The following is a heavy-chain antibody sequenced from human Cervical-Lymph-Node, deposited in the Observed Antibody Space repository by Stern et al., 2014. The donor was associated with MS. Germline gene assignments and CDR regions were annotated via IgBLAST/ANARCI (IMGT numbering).Heavy chain of an antibody. CDR1: GFSFSTYW. V-gene: IGHV3-7*01. Sequence: EVQLVASGGGLVQPGGSLRLSCAASGFSFSTYWMSWVRQAPGKGLEWVANIKQDGSEKDYVDSVKGRFTISRDNAKNSLYLQMNNLRAEDTAVYYCATILTGGRWFDYWGQGTLVTVSS. D-gene: IGHD4-23*01. J-gene: IGHJ4*02. CDR3: ATILTGGRWFDY. CDR2: IKQDGSEK.